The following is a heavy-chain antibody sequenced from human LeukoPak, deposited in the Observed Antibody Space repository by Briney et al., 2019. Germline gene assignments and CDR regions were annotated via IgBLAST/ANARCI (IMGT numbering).Heavy chain of an antibody. Sequence: GGSLRLSCAASGFTLSIYAMHWVRQAPGKGLQGVAAISCSGGSTYYAESVKSRFTMSRDDSNNTLYLRMNGLRAEDTAVYYCATLPRGPTGYVGYGGEDYWGQGTLVTVSS. V-gene: IGHV3-23*01. CDR3: ATLPRGPTGYVGYGGEDY. CDR1: GFTLSIYA. D-gene: IGHD5-12*01. J-gene: IGHJ4*02. CDR2: ISCSGGST.